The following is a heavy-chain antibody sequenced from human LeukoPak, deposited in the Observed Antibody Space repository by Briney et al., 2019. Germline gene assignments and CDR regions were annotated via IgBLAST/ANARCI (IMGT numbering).Heavy chain of an antibody. CDR1: GYTFTSYA. CDR2: INAGNGNT. Sequence: ASVKVSCKASGYTFTSYAMHWVRQAPGQRLEWMGWINAGNGNTKYSQKFQGRVTITRDTSASTAYMELNSLRSEDTAVYYCARSLHCSSTSCYVKFDYWGQGTLVTVSS. CDR3: ARSLHCSSTSCYVKFDY. D-gene: IGHD2-2*01. V-gene: IGHV1-3*01. J-gene: IGHJ4*02.